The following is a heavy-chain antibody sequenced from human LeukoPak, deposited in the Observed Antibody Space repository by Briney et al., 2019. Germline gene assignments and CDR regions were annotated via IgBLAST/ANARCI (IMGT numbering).Heavy chain of an antibody. CDR2: IYSGGST. CDR1: GFTVSRNY. V-gene: IGHV3-66*01. Sequence: GGSLRLSCAASGFTVSRNYMSWVRQAPGKGLEWVSVIYSGGSTYYADSVKGRFTISRDNAKNSLYLQMNSLRAEDTAVYYCARVGGIWFGELSNPGDFDYWGQGTLVTVSS. D-gene: IGHD3-10*01. J-gene: IGHJ4*02. CDR3: ARVGGIWFGELSNPGDFDY.